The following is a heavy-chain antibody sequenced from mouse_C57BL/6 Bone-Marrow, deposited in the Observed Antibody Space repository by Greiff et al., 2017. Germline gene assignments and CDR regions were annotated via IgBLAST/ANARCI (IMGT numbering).Heavy chain of an antibody. D-gene: IGHD1-1*01. Sequence: VQLKQSGGGLVKPGGSLKLSCAASGFTFSSYAMSWVRQTPEQRLEWVATISDGGSYTYYPDNVKGRFPISSDNAKNNLYLQMSHLKSEDTALYYCARDPIYYYGSSYGGFAYWGQGTLVTVSA. J-gene: IGHJ3*01. CDR2: ISDGGSYT. CDR1: GFTFSSYA. CDR3: ARDPIYYYGSSYGGFAY. V-gene: IGHV5-4*01.